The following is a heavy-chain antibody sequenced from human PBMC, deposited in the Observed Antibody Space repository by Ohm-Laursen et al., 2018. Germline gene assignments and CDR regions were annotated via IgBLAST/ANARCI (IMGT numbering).Heavy chain of an antibody. V-gene: IGHV4-59*11. CDR3: ARERGNMDV. J-gene: IGHJ6*02. CDR1: GGSFTGHY. CDR2: ISYTGYT. Sequence: SDTLSLTCTVSGGSFTGHYWSWIRQPPGKGLEWIGHISYTGYTSYKSSLKSRVTISLDTSRKHFSLRLTSLAAADTAVYYCARERGNMDVWGQGTTVTVSS.